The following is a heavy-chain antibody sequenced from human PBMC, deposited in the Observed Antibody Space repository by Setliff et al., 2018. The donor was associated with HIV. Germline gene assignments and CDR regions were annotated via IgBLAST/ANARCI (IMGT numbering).Heavy chain of an antibody. J-gene: IGHJ3*02. V-gene: IGHV4-61*02. D-gene: IGHD3-10*01. CDR1: GGFISSGTCY. Sequence: PSETLSLTCTVSGGFISSGTCYWSWIRQPAGKGLEWIGRIYTSGSTNYSPSLKSRVTISVDTSKNQFSLKLSSVTAADTAVYYCASSPDSMVRARGEAFDIWGQGTMVT. CDR3: ASSPDSMVRARGEAFDI. CDR2: IYTSGST.